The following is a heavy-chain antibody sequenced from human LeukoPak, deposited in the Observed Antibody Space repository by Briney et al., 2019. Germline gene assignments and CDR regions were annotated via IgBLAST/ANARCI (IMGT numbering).Heavy chain of an antibody. Sequence: SETLSLTCAVSGHSISTGYYWGCIRQPPGKGLEWIGSMSHNRGTYYNPSLKSRVTISMDTSKNQISLRLTSVTAADTAVYYCASYYASGVSAYNYYGMDVWGKGTTVTVSS. J-gene: IGHJ6*04. V-gene: IGHV4-38-2*01. CDR3: ASYYASGVSAYNYYGMDV. D-gene: IGHD3-10*01. CDR1: GHSISTGYY. CDR2: MSHNRGT.